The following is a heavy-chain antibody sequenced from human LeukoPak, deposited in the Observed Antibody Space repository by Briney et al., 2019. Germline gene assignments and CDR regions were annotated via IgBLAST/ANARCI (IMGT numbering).Heavy chain of an antibody. J-gene: IGHJ4*02. CDR2: ISSGGNT. CDR3: AREVRGYYFDY. CDR1: GFIVSSNY. Sequence: PGGSLRLSCAAPGFIVSSNYMSWVRQAPGKGLEWVSVISSGGNTYYADSVKGRFTISRDNSKNTVFLQMNSLRAEDTAVYYCAREVRGYYFDYWGQGTLVTVS. D-gene: IGHD3-22*01. V-gene: IGHV3-53*01.